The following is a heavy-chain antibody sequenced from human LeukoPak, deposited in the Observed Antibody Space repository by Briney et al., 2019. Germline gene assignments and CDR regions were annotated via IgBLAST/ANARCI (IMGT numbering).Heavy chain of an antibody. CDR1: GFTFSSYE. CDR2: ISSSGSTI. CDR3: ARDNRRGSRYSGSYFGY. V-gene: IGHV3-48*03. J-gene: IGHJ4*02. Sequence: GGSLRLSCAASGFTFSSYEVNWVRQTPGKGLEWVSYISSSGSTIYYADSVKDRFTISRDNAKNSLYLQMNSLRAEDTAVYYCARDNRRGSRYSGSYFGYWGQGTLVTVSS. D-gene: IGHD1-26*01.